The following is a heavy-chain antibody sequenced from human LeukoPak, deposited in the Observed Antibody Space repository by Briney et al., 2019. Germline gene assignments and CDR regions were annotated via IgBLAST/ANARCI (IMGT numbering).Heavy chain of an antibody. CDR1: GYTFTDYY. J-gene: IGHJ5*02. CDR3: ARDYSGYSYGYNWFDP. D-gene: IGHD5-18*01. Sequence: GASVKVSCKASGYTFTDYYMHWVRQATGQGLEWMGWMNPNSGNTGYAQKFQGRVTMTRNTSISTAYMELSSLRSEDTAVYYCARDYSGYSYGYNWFDPWGQGTLVTVSS. V-gene: IGHV1-8*02. CDR2: MNPNSGNT.